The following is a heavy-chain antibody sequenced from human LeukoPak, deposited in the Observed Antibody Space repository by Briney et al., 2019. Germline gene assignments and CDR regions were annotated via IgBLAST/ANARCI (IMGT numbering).Heavy chain of an antibody. V-gene: IGHV3-30*02. CDR2: IRYDGSNK. CDR3: ASPPDSSGWPAEYFQH. Sequence: GGSLRLSCAASGFTFSSYGMHWVRQAPGKGLEWVAFIRYDGSNKYYADSVKGRFTISRDNAKNSLYLQMNSLRAEDTAVYYCASPPDSSGWPAEYFQHWGQGTLVTVSS. CDR1: GFTFSSYG. J-gene: IGHJ1*01. D-gene: IGHD6-19*01.